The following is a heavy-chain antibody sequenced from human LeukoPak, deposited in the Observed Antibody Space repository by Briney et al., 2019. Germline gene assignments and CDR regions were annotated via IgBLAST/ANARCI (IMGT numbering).Heavy chain of an antibody. J-gene: IGHJ4*02. CDR3: ARASRDGYNQNFDH. D-gene: IGHD5-24*01. Sequence: GESLKISCKGLGYSFSSYWNAWVRQRPGKGLEWLGIIYPGGSETRYDPSFQGQVTISADSSTSTAYLQWSSLRASDTAMYYCARASRDGYNQNFDHWGQGTLVTVSS. CDR1: GYSFSSYW. CDR2: IYPGGSET. V-gene: IGHV5-51*01.